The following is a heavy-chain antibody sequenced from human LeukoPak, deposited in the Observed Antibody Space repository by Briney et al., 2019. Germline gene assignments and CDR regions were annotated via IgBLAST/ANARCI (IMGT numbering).Heavy chain of an antibody. CDR1: NYSISSGYY. V-gene: IGHV4-38-2*02. J-gene: IGHJ4*02. Sequence: PSETLSLTCIVSNYSISSGYYWGWFRQPPGKGLEWIGSMHHSGSSHQTPSLKSRVTMSVDTSKNRFSLRLSSVTAADTAVYYFARDISARYDYWGQGALVTVSS. CDR2: MHHSGSS. D-gene: IGHD1-14*01. CDR3: ARDISARYDY.